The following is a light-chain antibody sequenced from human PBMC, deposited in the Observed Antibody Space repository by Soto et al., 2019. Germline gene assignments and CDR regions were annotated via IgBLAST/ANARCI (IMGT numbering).Light chain of an antibody. V-gene: IGLV2-14*01. CDR2: EVF. Sequence: QSVLTQPASVSGSPGQSITISCTGTTSDIGDYDYVSWYQQHPGKAPQLLIYEVFKRPSGLSNRFSGSKSGNTASLSISGLQAEDEADYYCSSYTGTTLVFGTGTKVTVL. CDR3: SSYTGTTLV. J-gene: IGLJ1*01. CDR1: TSDIGDYDY.